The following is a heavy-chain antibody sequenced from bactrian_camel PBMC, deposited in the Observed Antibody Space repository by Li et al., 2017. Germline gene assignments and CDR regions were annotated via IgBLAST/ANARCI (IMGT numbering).Heavy chain of an antibody. CDR3: AADPQVEAGTLIDELYDY. D-gene: IGHD6*01. Sequence: HVQLVESGGDSVQAGGSLRLSCRASGYDINSNCVGWFRQAPGNEREGVAAIYTGGGSTYYADSVKGRFTISKDNAKNALYLQMDTLQPEDTAMYYCAADPQVEAGTLIDELYDYWGQGTQVTV. J-gene: IGHJ4*01. V-gene: IGHV3S1*01. CDR1: GYDINSNC. CDR2: IYTGGGST.